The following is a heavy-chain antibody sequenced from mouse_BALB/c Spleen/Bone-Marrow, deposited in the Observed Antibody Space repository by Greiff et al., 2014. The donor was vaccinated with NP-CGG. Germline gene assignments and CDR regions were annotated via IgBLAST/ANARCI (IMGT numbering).Heavy chain of an antibody. CDR1: GFNIKDTY. Sequence: EVQLQQSGAELVKPGASVKLSCTASGFNIKDTYMHWVKQRPEQGLEWIGRIDPANGNTKCDPKFQGKATITADTSSNTAHLHLSSLTSEDTAVYYCANDWFAYWGQGTLVTVSA. J-gene: IGHJ3*01. D-gene: IGHD2-3*01. V-gene: IGHV14-3*02. CDR2: IDPANGNT. CDR3: ANDWFAY.